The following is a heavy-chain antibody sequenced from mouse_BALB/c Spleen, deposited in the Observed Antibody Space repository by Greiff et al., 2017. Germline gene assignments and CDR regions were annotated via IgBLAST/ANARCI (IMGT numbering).Heavy chain of an antibody. CDR1: GFTFSSYT. CDR3: ARYSPYYFDY. Sequence: EVMLVESEGGLVKPGGSLKLSCAASGFTFSSYTMSWVRQTPEKRLEWVATISSGGGITYYPDSVKGRFTISRDNAKNNLYLQISSLRSEDTALYYCARYSPYYFDYWGQGTTLTVSS. V-gene: IGHV5-9*03. CDR2: ISSGGGIT. D-gene: IGHD6-1*01. J-gene: IGHJ2*01.